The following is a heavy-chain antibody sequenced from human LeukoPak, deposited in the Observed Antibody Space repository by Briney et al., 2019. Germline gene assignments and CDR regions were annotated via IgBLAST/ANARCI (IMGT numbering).Heavy chain of an antibody. CDR1: GFTFSSYG. CDR2: ISYDGSNK. Sequence: GRSLRLSCAASGFTFSSYGMHWVRQAPGKGLEWVAVISYDGSNKYYADSVKGRFTISRDNSKNTLYLQMNSLRAEDTAVYYCAKDTKYDYVWGSYRYTLCPVDHWGQGTLVTVSS. CDR3: AKDTKYDYVWGSYRYTLCPVDH. J-gene: IGHJ4*02. D-gene: IGHD3-16*02. V-gene: IGHV3-30*18.